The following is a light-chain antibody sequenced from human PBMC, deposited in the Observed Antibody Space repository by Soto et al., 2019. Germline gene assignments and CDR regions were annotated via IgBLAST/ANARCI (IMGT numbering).Light chain of an antibody. CDR3: HQYNNWPRT. CDR1: QSISSN. V-gene: IGKV3-15*01. CDR2: RAS. Sequence: EIVMTQSPATLSVSPGERATLSCRASQSISSNLAWYQQKPGQAPRLLIYRASTRATGIPARFSGSGSGTEFTLTISSLQSEDSAVYYCHQYNNWPRTFGQGTKVEIK. J-gene: IGKJ1*01.